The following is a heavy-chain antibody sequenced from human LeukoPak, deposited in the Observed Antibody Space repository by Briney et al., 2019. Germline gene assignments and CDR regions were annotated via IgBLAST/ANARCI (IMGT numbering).Heavy chain of an antibody. D-gene: IGHD6-6*01. V-gene: IGHV3-33*01. CDR2: IWDDGSNK. CDR3: ARDRTMAARLTPGY. Sequence: GGSLRLSCAASGFTFSSYGMHWVRQAPGKGLEWVAVIWDDGSNKYYADSVKGRFTISRDNSKNTLYLQMNSLRAEDTAVYYCARDRTMAARLTPGYWGQGTLVTVSS. CDR1: GFTFSSYG. J-gene: IGHJ4*02.